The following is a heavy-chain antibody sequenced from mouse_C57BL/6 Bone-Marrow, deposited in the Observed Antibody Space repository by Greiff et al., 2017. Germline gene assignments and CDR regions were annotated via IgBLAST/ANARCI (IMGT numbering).Heavy chain of an antibody. J-gene: IGHJ2*01. V-gene: IGHV1-69*01. D-gene: IGHD2-3*01. CDR1: GYTFTSYW. Sequence: QVQLQQPGAELVMPGASVTLSCKASGYTFTSYWMYWVKQRPGQGLEGIGEFVPSDSYTNYNQKLKGKSTLTVDKTSSTAYMQISNLASKESSVYYCATSGGWLSLFDYWGKGTTLTVSS. CDR2: FVPSDSYT. CDR3: ATSGGWLSLFDY.